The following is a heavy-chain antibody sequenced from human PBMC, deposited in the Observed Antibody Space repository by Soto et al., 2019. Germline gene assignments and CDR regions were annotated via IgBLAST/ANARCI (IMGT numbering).Heavy chain of an antibody. CDR3: ARSRRTSRLDAFDI. CDR2: IGTAGDT. V-gene: IGHV3-13*01. CDR1: GFTFSSYD. J-gene: IGHJ3*02. D-gene: IGHD2-2*01. Sequence: GGSLRLSCVASGFTFSSYDMHWVRQATGKGLEWVSAIGTAGDTYYPGSVKGRFTISRENAKNSLYLQMNSLRAGDTAVYYCARSRRTSRLDAFDIWGQGTMVTVSS.